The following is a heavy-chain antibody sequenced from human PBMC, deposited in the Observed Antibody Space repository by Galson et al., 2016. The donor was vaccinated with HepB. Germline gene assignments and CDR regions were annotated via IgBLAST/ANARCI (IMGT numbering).Heavy chain of an antibody. CDR2: IRSRADGGTT. D-gene: IGHD3-16*01. CDR3: TTAHGGDYYYAMDV. CDR1: GFTFTNTW. V-gene: IGHV3-15*07. J-gene: IGHJ6*02. Sequence: SLRLSCAASGFTFTNTWMNWVRQAPGKGLGWVGRIRSRADGGTTDYAAPVQGRFTVSRDDSKKTLYLQMNSLTTDDTAVYFCTTAHGGDYYYAMDVWGQGTTVTVSS.